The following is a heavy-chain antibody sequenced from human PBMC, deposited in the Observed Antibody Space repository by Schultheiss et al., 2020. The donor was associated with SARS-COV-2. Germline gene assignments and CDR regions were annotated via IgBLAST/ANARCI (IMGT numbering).Heavy chain of an antibody. CDR1: GGSISSGGYY. D-gene: IGHD2-21*01. V-gene: IGHV4-31*03. J-gene: IGHJ4*02. CDR2: IYYSGST. Sequence: SETLSLTCTVSGGSISSGGYYWSWIRQHPGKGLEWIGYIYYSGSTYYNPSLKSRVTISVDTSKNQFSLQLNSVTPEDTAVYYCARVIRRDHYFDYWGQGTLVTVSS. CDR3: ARVIRRDHYFDY.